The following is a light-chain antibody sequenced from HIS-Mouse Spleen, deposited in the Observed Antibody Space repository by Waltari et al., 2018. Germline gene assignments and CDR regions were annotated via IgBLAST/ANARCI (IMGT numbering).Light chain of an antibody. J-gene: IGLJ3*02. CDR2: EGS. Sequence: QSALTQPASVSGSPGQSITISCTGTSSDDGSYNLVSWYQQHPGKAPKLMIYEGSKRPSGVSNRFSGSKSGHTASLTISGLQAEDEADYYCCSYAGSVWVFGGGTKLTVL. V-gene: IGLV2-23*01. CDR1: SSDDGSYNL. CDR3: CSYAGSVWV.